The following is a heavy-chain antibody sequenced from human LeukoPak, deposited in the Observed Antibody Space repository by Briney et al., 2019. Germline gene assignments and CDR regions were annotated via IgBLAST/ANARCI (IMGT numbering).Heavy chain of an antibody. V-gene: IGHV4-59*01. J-gene: IGHJ4*02. CDR1: GGSIRSYY. D-gene: IGHD6-19*01. Sequence: PSETLSLTCTVCGGSIRSYYWSWIRQPPGKGLEWIGYIYYSWSTNYNPSLKSRVTISVDTSKNQFSLKLSSVTAADTAGYYCARVEFGIAVAGLHWGQGTLVSVPS. CDR3: ARVEFGIAVAGLH. CDR2: IYYSWST.